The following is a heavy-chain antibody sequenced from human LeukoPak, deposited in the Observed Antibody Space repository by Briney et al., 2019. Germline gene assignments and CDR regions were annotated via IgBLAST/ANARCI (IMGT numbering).Heavy chain of an antibody. CDR2: ISSSGSTI. CDR3: ARVDTYYYDSSGYSSLDY. Sequence: GGSLRLSCAASGFTFSDYYMSWIRQAPGKGLEWVSYISSSGSTIYYADSVKGRFTISRDNAKNSLYLQMNSLRAEDTAVYYCARVDTYYYDSSGYSSLDYWGQGTLVTVSS. CDR1: GFTFSDYY. D-gene: IGHD3-22*01. J-gene: IGHJ4*02. V-gene: IGHV3-11*04.